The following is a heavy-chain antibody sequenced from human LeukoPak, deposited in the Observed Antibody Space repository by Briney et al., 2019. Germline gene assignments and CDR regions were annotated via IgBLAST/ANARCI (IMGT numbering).Heavy chain of an antibody. CDR1: GFTFSSYA. CDR2: IKQDGSEK. V-gene: IGHV3-7*01. Sequence: PGGSLRLFCEASGFTFSSYAMSWVRQAPGKGLEWVANIKQDGSEKYYVDSVKGRFTISRDNAKNSLYLQMNSLRAEDTAVYYCASQYSSGWYGGWGQGTLVTVSS. CDR3: ASQYSSGWYGG. J-gene: IGHJ4*02. D-gene: IGHD6-19*01.